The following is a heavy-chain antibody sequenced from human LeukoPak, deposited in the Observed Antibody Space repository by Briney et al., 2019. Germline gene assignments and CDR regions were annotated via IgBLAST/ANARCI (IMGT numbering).Heavy chain of an antibody. CDR1: GFTFSSYA. D-gene: IGHD2-2*01. CDR3: ARGTSAPAAIKPDD. J-gene: IGHJ4*02. V-gene: IGHV3-30*04. CDR2: ISYDGSNK. Sequence: GRSLRLSCAASGFTFSSYAMHWVRQAPGKGLEWVAVISYDGSNKYYADSVKGRFTISRDNSKNTLYLQMNSLRAEDTAVYYCARGTSAPAAIKPDDWGQGTLVTVSS.